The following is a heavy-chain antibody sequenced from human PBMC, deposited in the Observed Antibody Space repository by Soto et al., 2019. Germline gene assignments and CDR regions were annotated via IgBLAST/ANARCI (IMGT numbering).Heavy chain of an antibody. CDR1: GYSFATYW. D-gene: IGHD6-6*01. CDR3: ARTRSFTLGFYYDGMDV. J-gene: IGHJ6*02. V-gene: IGHV5-51*01. Sequence: GASLHLPRQASGYSFATYWIGCVRQRPGKRLEWMGIIYPGDSDTRYSPSFQGQVTIAADKSLRTAYLQWTSLKASDTALYYCARTRSFTLGFYYDGMDVWGQGTTVTVS. CDR2: IYPGDSDT.